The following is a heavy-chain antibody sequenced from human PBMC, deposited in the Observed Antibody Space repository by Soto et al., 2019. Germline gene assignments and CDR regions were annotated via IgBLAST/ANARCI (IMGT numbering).Heavy chain of an antibody. CDR1: GGTFSSYA. D-gene: IGHD6-6*01. Sequence: GASVKVSCKASGGTFSSYAISWVRQAPGQGLEWMGGIIPIFGTANYAQKFQGRVTITADESTSTAYMELSSLRSEDTAVYYCARRGYSSSSGVYYYSGMDVWGQETTVTVSS. J-gene: IGHJ6*02. V-gene: IGHV1-69*13. CDR2: IIPIFGTA. CDR3: ARRGYSSSSGVYYYSGMDV.